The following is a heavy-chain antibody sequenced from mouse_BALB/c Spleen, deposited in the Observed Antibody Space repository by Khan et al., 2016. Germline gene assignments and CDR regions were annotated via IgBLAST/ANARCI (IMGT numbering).Heavy chain of an antibody. J-gene: IGHJ2*01. CDR2: INPSSGYT. CDR3: ARSPGAGCDY. V-gene: IGHV1-4*01. Sequence: QVQLKQSGAELARPGASVKMSCKASGNTFTSYTMHWVKQRPGQGLEWIGYINPSSGYTNYNQKFKDKATLTADKSSSTAYMQLSSLTSEDSAVYYCARSPGAGCDYWGQGTTLTVSS. CDR1: GNTFTSYT. D-gene: IGHD4-1*01.